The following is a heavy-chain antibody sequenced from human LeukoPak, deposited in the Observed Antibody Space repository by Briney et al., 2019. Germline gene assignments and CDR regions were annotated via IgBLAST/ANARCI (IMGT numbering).Heavy chain of an antibody. D-gene: IGHD6-13*01. J-gene: IGHJ4*02. CDR3: ASASSHRIAAGGDY. CDR1: GFIFNKYW. CDR2: IDSDGSSR. Sequence: PGGSLRLSCAASGFIFNKYWMHWVRQAPGKGLVWVSRIDSDGSSRNYADSVKGRFSISRDNAENTLYLQMNSLRAEDTAVYYCASASSHRIAAGGDYWGQGILVTVSS. V-gene: IGHV3-74*01.